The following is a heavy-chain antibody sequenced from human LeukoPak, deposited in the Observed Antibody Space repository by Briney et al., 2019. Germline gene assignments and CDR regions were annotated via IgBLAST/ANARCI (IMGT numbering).Heavy chain of an antibody. J-gene: IGHJ3*02. CDR1: GFTFSSYS. Sequence: AGGSLRLSCAASGFTFSSYSMNWVRQAPGKGLEWVSSISSSSSYIYYADSVKGRFTISRDNAKNSLYLQMNSLRAEDTALYYCAKDKGYDSSGYTAFDIWGQGTMVTVSS. CDR2: ISSSSSYI. D-gene: IGHD3-22*01. CDR3: AKDKGYDSSGYTAFDI. V-gene: IGHV3-21*04.